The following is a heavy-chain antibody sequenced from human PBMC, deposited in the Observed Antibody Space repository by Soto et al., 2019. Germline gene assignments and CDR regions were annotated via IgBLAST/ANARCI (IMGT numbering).Heavy chain of an antibody. Sequence: SVKVCCNASGGTFSSYAISWVRQAPGQGLEWMGGIIPIFGTANYAQKFQGRVTITADKSTSTAYMELSSLRSEDTAVYYCARVSSNYLYYFDYWGDGTLVPVSP. CDR3: ARVSSNYLYYFDY. J-gene: IGHJ4*01. CDR1: GGTFSSYA. CDR2: IIPIFGTA. D-gene: IGHD4-4*01. V-gene: IGHV1-69*06.